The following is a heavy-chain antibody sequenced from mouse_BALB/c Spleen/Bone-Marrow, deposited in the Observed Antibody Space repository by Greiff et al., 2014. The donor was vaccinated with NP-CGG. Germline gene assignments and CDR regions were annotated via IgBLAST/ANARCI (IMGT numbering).Heavy chain of an antibody. V-gene: IGHV1S132*01. Sequence: SGAELVKPGASVKLSCKPSGYTFTSYWIQWVKQRPGQGLGWIGEIFPGTGTTYYNEKFKDKATLTIDTSSSTAYMQLSSLTSEDSAVYFCARKGISTVIATAYYFDYWGQGSTLTVSS. CDR3: ARKGISTVIATAYYFDY. D-gene: IGHD2-4*01. CDR2: IFPGTGTT. J-gene: IGHJ2*01. CDR1: GYTFTSYW.